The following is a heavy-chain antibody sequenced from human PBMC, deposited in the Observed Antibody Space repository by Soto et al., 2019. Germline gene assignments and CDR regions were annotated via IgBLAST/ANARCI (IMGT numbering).Heavy chain of an antibody. CDR2: IYAAGGGK. Sequence: LRLSCAASGFVFSNYAMFWFRQAPGRGLEWVSTIYAAGGGKYYAGSVKGRFTVSRDNSRDTLFLQMDSLRVEDTAIYFCAKDLMSGDGYDDPDYWGQGTLVTVSS. CDR1: GFVFSNYA. CDR3: AKDLMSGDGYDDPDY. V-gene: IGHV3-23*01. D-gene: IGHD5-12*01. J-gene: IGHJ4*02.